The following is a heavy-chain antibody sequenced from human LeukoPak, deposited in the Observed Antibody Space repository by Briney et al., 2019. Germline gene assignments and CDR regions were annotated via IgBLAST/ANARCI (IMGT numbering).Heavy chain of an antibody. V-gene: IGHV3-7*03. CDR2: IKEDGSEK. CDR3: ARDSRPRGGSCFDS. J-gene: IGHJ4*02. CDR1: RFTFTDHW. D-gene: IGHD2-15*01. Sequence: PGGSLRLSCAASRFTFTDHWMSWVRQTPGKGLEWVANIKEDGSEKKYVDSVKGRFTISRDDATNSLYLQMSDLRDEDTALYYCARDSRPRGGSCFDSWGQGTLVIASS.